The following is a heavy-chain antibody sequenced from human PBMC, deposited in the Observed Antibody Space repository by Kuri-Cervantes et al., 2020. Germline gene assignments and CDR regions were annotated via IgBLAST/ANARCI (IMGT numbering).Heavy chain of an antibody. CDR3: ATDLKWELDREAFDI. J-gene: IGHJ3*02. CDR1: GHTLTELS. Sequence: ASVKVSCKVSGHTLTELSMHWVRQAPGKGLEWMGGFDPEDGETIYAQKFQGRLTMTEDTSTETAYMELSSLRSENTAVYYCATDLKWELDREAFDIWGQGTMVTVSS. CDR2: FDPEDGET. V-gene: IGHV1-24*01. D-gene: IGHD1-26*01.